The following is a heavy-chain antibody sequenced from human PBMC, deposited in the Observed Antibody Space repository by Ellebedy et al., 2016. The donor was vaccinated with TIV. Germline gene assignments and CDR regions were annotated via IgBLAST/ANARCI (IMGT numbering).Heavy chain of an antibody. CDR3: RQGHYADY. V-gene: IGHV3-23*01. CDR2: ISGDGGST. J-gene: IGHJ4*02. CDR1: GFTFRNFF. Sequence: GESLKISCATSGFTFRNFFMSWVRQTPGKGLEWVSTISGDGGSTYFADSVKGRFTIPRDNSKNTMYLQMNSLRADDTAVYYCRQGHYADYWGQGTLVTVSS.